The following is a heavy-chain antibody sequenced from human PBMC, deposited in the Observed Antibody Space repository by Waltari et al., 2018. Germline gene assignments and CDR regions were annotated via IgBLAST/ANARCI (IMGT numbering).Heavy chain of an antibody. J-gene: IGHJ6*02. V-gene: IGHV3-7*01. CDR2: IKQDGTEK. CDR1: GFLFGPPW. CDR3: ARILCDGSKCYNGLDV. D-gene: IGHD3-10*01. Sequence: VQLVESGGGVIQSGGSLRPSGSASGFLFGPPWVSWVRQAPGKVLEWVANIKQDGTEKIYVNSVKGRFTILRDNAKNSLFLQMNSLRADDTGVYYCARILCDGSKCYNGLDVWGQGTAVTVSS.